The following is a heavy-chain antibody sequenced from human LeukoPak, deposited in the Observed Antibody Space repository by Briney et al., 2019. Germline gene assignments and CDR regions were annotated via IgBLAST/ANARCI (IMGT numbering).Heavy chain of an antibody. J-gene: IGHJ6*03. V-gene: IGHV3-21*01. D-gene: IGHD3-3*01. CDR3: ARVAPLLYDFWSGYGNYYYYMDV. CDR1: GFTFSSYS. CDR2: ISSSSSYI. Sequence: GGSLRLSCAASGFTFSSYSMNWVRQAPGKGLKWVSSISSSSSYIYYADSVKGRFTISRDNAKNSLYLQMNSLRAEDTAVYYCARVAPLLYDFWSGYGNYYYYMDVWGKGTTVTVSS.